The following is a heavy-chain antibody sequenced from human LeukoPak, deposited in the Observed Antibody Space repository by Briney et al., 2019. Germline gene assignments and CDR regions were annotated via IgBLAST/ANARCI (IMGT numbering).Heavy chain of an antibody. CDR2: IKQDGTEK. J-gene: IGHJ4*02. D-gene: IGHD2-15*01. V-gene: IGHV3-7*01. CDR1: VFTFSNYW. Sequence: GGSLRLSCAASVFTFSNYWMTWVRQAPGKGLEWVANIKQDGTEKYYVDSVKGRFTISRDNAENSLYLQMNSLRAEDTAVYYCTRDTGCPGGTCYSFYDYWGQGTLVTVSS. CDR3: TRDTGCPGGTCYSFYDY.